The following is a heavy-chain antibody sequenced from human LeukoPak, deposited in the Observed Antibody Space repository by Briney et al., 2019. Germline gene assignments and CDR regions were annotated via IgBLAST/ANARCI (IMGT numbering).Heavy chain of an antibody. CDR2: IYNGGST. V-gene: IGHV3-66*01. Sequence: GTLTLTCAASEFSVGSNYWTWIRQAPGKGLEWVSLIYNGGSTYYEDSVKGRFTISRDTSKNTLYLQMNCLTAEDTAVYYCAKLPLTARGSYSEYYYYIDVWGKGAPVTVSS. J-gene: IGHJ6*03. CDR1: EFSVGSNY. CDR3: AKLPLTARGSYSEYYYYIDV. D-gene: IGHD1-26*01.